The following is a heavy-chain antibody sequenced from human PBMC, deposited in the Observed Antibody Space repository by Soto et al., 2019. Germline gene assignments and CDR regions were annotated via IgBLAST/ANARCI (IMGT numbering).Heavy chain of an antibody. CDR1: GFTFSSYS. Sequence: PGGSLRLSCAASGFTFSSYSMNWVRQAPGKGLEWVSSISSSSSYIYYADSVKGRFTISRDNAKNSLYLQMNSLRAEDTAVYYCARDTIVVVPARRGSYYYGMDVWGQGTTVTVSS. CDR3: ARDTIVVVPARRGSYYYGMDV. J-gene: IGHJ6*02. CDR2: ISSSSSYI. V-gene: IGHV3-21*01. D-gene: IGHD2-2*01.